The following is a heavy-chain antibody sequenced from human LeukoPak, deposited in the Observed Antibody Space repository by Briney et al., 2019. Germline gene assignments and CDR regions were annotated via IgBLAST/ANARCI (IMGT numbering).Heavy chain of an antibody. CDR2: ISSGSHDI. D-gene: IGHD1-7*01. J-gene: IGHJ5*02. Sequence: PGGSLRPSCAASGFTFSTYSMNWVRQAPGKGLEWVSSISSGSHDIYYADSVKGRFTISRDNAKNSLYLQMNSLRAEDTAVYYCARDVTGTTFDLWGQGTLVTVSS. V-gene: IGHV3-21*01. CDR1: GFTFSTYS. CDR3: ARDVTGTTFDL.